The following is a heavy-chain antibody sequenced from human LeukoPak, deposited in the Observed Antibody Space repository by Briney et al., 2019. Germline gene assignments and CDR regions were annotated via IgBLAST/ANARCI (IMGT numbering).Heavy chain of an antibody. CDR1: GYTFTSYG. D-gene: IGHD4-11*01. V-gene: IGHV1-18*01. CDR3: AGHLTTLDSYAFDI. Sequence: ASVKVSCKASGYTFTSYGISWVRQAPGQGLEWMGWISAYNGNTNYAQKLQGRVNMTTDTSTSTAYMELRNLRSDDTAVYYCAGHLTTLDSYAFDIWGQGTMVTVSS. CDR2: ISAYNGNT. J-gene: IGHJ3*02.